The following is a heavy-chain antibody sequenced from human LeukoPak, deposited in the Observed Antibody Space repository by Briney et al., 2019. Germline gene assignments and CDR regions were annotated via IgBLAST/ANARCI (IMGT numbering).Heavy chain of an antibody. CDR3: AKTYYYDSSGPADAFDI. V-gene: IGHV3-23*01. D-gene: IGHD3-22*01. J-gene: IGHJ3*02. Sequence: GGSLRLSCAASGFTFGDYAMYWVRQAPGRGLEWVSAIGGSGGSTYYADSVKGRFTISRDNSKNTLYLQMNSLRAEDTAVYYCAKTYYYDSSGPADAFDIWGQGTMVTVSS. CDR2: IGGSGGST. CDR1: GFTFGDYA.